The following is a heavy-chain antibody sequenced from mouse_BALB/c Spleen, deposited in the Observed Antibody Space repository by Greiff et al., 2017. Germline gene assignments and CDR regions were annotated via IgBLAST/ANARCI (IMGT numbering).Heavy chain of an antibody. CDR3: TRSGSSDPYYAMDY. Sequence: QVQLKQSGAELVRPGASVTLSCKASGYTFTDYEMHWVKQTPVHGLEWIGAIDPETGGTAYNQKFKGKATLTADKSSSTAYMELRSLTSEDSAVYYCTRSGSSDPYYAMDYWGQGTSVTVSS. CDR2: IDPETGGT. V-gene: IGHV1-15*01. CDR1: GYTFTDYE. D-gene: IGHD1-1*01. J-gene: IGHJ4*01.